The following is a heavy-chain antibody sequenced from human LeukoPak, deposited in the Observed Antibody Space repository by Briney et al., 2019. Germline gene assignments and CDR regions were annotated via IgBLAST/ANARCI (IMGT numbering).Heavy chain of an antibody. V-gene: IGHV3-23*01. D-gene: IGHD2-2*01. Sequence: GGSLRLSCAASGFTFSSNAVSWVRQAPGKGLEWVSSISGSSDNTYYADSVKGRFTISRDNSKNTLYLQMNSLRAEDTAVYYCAKGGSANCYSSLNNWGQGTLVTVSS. CDR3: AKGGSANCYSSLNN. J-gene: IGHJ4*02. CDR1: GFTFSSNA. CDR2: ISGSSDNT.